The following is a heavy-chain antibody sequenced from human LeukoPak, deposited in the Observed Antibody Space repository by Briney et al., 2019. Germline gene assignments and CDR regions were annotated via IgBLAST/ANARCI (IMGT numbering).Heavy chain of an antibody. CDR3: ARGSTTVTTRGIFDY. Sequence: GGSLRLSCAASGFTFSNAWMSWVRQAPGKGLEWVGRIKSKTDGGTTDYAAPVKGRFTISRDDSKNTLYLQMNSLRAEDTAVYYCARGSTTVTTRGIFDYWGQGTLVTVSS. V-gene: IGHV3-15*01. J-gene: IGHJ4*02. CDR1: GFTFSNAW. D-gene: IGHD4-17*01. CDR2: IKSKTDGGTT.